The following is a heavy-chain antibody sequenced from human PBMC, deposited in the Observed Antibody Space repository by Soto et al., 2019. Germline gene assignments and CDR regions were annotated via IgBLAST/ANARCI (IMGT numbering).Heavy chain of an antibody. Sequence: GGSLRLSCAASGFTFDDYAMHWVRQAPGKGLEWVSGISWNSGSIGYADSVKGRFTISRDNAKNSLYLQMNSLRAEDTALYYCAKDTYAGATTFDYWGQGTLVTVSS. CDR3: AKDTYAGATTFDY. J-gene: IGHJ4*02. CDR1: GFTFDDYA. CDR2: ISWNSGSI. D-gene: IGHD1-26*01. V-gene: IGHV3-9*01.